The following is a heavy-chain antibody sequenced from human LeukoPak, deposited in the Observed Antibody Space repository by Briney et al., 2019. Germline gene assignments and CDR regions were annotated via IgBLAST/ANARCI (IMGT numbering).Heavy chain of an antibody. CDR1: GGSFSGYY. CDR2: IIHSGST. V-gene: IGHV4-34*12. CDR3: ARSDYDILTGYPRGYFDY. D-gene: IGHD3-9*01. Sequence: SETLSLTCAVYGGSFSGYYWSWIRQPPGKGLEWIGEIIHSGSTNYNPSLKSRVTISVDPSKNQFSLKLSAVTAADTAVYYCARSDYDILTGYPRGYFDYWGQGTLVTVSS. J-gene: IGHJ4*02.